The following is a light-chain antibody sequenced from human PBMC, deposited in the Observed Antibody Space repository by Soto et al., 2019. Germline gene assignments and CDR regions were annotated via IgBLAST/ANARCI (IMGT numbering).Light chain of an antibody. V-gene: IGKV2D-29*02. CDR2: EVS. J-gene: IGKJ5*01. CDR1: QSLLHITGETF. Sequence: DVVMTQTRLSLSVAPGQPASISCKSSQSLLHITGETFLFWYLQKPGQSPQLLIYEVSTRVSGVPDRLSGSASGTDFTLEISRVETDDVGLYYCLQSTQLPHTFGQGTRLGI. CDR3: LQSTQLPHT.